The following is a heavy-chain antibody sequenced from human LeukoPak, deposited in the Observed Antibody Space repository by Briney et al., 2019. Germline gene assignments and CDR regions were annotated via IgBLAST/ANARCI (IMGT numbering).Heavy chain of an antibody. Sequence: NAGESLKISCKGSGYSFTSYWNGWVRQMPGKGLEWMGIIYPGDSDTRYSPSFQGQVTISADKSISTAYLQWSSLKASDTAMYYCARTPSVGYCSGGSCYFDYWGQGTLVTVSS. CDR3: ARTPSVGYCSGGSCYFDY. J-gene: IGHJ4*02. CDR2: IYPGDSDT. CDR1: GYSFTSYW. V-gene: IGHV5-51*01. D-gene: IGHD2-15*01.